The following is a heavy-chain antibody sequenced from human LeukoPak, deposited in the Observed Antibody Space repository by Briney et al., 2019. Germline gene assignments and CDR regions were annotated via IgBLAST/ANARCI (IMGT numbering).Heavy chain of an antibody. J-gene: IGHJ4*02. Sequence: GGSLRLSCAASGFSFSAFAMTWVRQAPGEGLEWVSSISGSGVITYYGDSVKGRFAISRDNSAKTVYLDMRNLRGDDTALYYCAKAKSPGYRSSWPSNFDSWGQGTLVTVSS. CDR3: AKAKSPGYRSSWPSNFDS. CDR1: GFSFSAFA. CDR2: ISGSGVIT. V-gene: IGHV3-23*01. D-gene: IGHD6-19*01.